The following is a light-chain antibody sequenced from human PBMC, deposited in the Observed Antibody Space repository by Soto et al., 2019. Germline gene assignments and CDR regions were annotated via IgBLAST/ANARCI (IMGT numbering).Light chain of an antibody. Sequence: QSALTQTRSVSWSPGQSVTISCTGTSSDITNYNSVSWFQQHPGKAPKLMIYDVNKRPSGVPDRFSGSKSGNTASLTISGLQAEDEADYHCCSYAGSSTLFGGGTKLTVL. V-gene: IGLV2-11*01. CDR1: SSDITNYNS. CDR3: CSYAGSSTL. J-gene: IGLJ3*02. CDR2: DVN.